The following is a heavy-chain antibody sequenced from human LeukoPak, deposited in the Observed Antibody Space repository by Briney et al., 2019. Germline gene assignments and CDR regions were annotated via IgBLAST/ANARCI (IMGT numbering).Heavy chain of an antibody. J-gene: IGHJ4*02. CDR1: GYTFTSYY. V-gene: IGHV1-46*01. D-gene: IGHD6-13*01. CDR2: INPSGGST. Sequence: GASAKVSCKASGYTFTSYYMHWVRQAPGQGLEWMGIINPSGGSTSYAQKFQGRVTMTRDMSTSTVYMELSSLRSEDTAVYYCARGWIAAAGTKPFDYWGQGTLVTVSS. CDR3: ARGWIAAAGTKPFDY.